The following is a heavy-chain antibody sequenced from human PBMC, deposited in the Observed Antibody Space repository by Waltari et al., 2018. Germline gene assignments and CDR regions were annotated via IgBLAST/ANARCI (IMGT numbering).Heavy chain of an antibody. J-gene: IGHJ4*02. CDR3: ARLPTKYYDSLGWGFFDQ. CDR2: LRNSGGT. Sequence: HVQLQESGPGLVKHSETLSLTCTVSGDFPSDDHWTWIRQAPGKGLELIAYLRNSGGTKCTPSLQSRVTLSAVTSKKQFSLRLTSVTAADTAVYYCARLPTKYYDSLGWGFFDQWGQGILVTVSS. CDR1: GDFPSDDH. D-gene: IGHD3-22*01. V-gene: IGHV4-59*08.